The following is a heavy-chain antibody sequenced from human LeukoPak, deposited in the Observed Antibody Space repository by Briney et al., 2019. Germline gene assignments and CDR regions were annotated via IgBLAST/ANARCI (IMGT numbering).Heavy chain of an antibody. CDR1: GGTFSSYA. D-gene: IGHD6-6*01. V-gene: IGHV1-69*05. J-gene: IGHJ4*02. CDR2: IIPIFGTA. CDR3: AWGEVGSSSSVDY. Sequence: GASVKVSCKASGGTFSSYAISWVRQAPGQGLEWMGRIIPIFGTANYAQKFQGRVTITTDESTSTAYMELSGLRSEDTAVYYCAWGEVGSSSSVDYWGQGTLVTVSS.